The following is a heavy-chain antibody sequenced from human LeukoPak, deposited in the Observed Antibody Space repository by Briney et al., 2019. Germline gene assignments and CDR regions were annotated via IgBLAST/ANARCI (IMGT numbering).Heavy chain of an antibody. Sequence: QPGGSLRLSCAASGFTFDDYNMHWVRQAPGKGLEWVSLITWDGGHTYYGDSVEGRFTISRDNSKNSLYLQMSSLRIEDTALYYCVKDRTRSSSWYEEKNFESWGQGTLVTVSS. CDR1: GFTFDDYN. CDR2: ITWDGGHT. D-gene: IGHD6-13*01. J-gene: IGHJ4*02. CDR3: VKDRTRSSSWYEEKNFES. V-gene: IGHV3-43*01.